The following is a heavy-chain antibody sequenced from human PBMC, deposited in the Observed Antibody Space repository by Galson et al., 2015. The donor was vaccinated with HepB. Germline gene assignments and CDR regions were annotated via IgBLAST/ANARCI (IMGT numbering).Heavy chain of an antibody. Sequence: QSGAEVKKPGESLTISCKGSGYNFSTYWIVWVRQRPGKGPEWMGIIYPSDSDTRYSPSFQGQVTISADRSISTAYLQWSSLKASDTAMYYCTRRYYYDNRGLDHWGQGTQVTVSS. V-gene: IGHV5-51*01. CDR2: IYPSDSDT. CDR1: GYNFSTYW. CDR3: TRRYYYDNRGLDH. J-gene: IGHJ4*02. D-gene: IGHD3-22*01.